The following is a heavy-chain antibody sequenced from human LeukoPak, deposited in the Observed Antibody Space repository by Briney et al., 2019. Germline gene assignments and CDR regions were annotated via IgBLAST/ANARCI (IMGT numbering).Heavy chain of an antibody. Sequence: GRSLRLSCVASAFTFGDYAMRWVRHVPGKGLEWVSGISWNSGLIGYADSVKGRFTISRDNTKNSLYLQMNSLSTEDTALYYCAKDRTATPDAFDVWGQGTMVTISS. CDR1: AFTFGDYA. CDR2: ISWNSGLI. CDR3: AKDRTATPDAFDV. D-gene: IGHD2-15*01. J-gene: IGHJ3*01. V-gene: IGHV3-9*01.